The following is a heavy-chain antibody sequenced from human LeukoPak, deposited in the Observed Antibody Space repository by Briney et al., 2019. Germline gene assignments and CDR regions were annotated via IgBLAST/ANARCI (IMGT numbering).Heavy chain of an antibody. J-gene: IGHJ6*03. V-gene: IGHV3-30*03. Sequence: GGSLRLSCAASGFTFSSYGMHWVRQAPGKGLEWVAVISYDGSNKYYADSVKGRFTISRDNSKNTLYLQMNSLRAEDTALYYCARGKYPDNDDYMDVWGEGTTVIVSS. CDR1: GFTFSSYG. CDR3: ARGKYPDNDDYMDV. D-gene: IGHD1-1*01. CDR2: ISYDGSNK.